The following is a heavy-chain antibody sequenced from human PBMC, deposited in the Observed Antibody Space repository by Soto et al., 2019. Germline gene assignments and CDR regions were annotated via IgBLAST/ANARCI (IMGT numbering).Heavy chain of an antibody. Sequence: SVRVSCKASGGTFSSYAISWVRQAPGQGLKWMGGIIPIFGTANYAQKFQGRVTITADESTSTAYMELSSLRSEDTAVYYCARADIVVVPAATNWFDPWGQGTLVTVSS. J-gene: IGHJ5*02. V-gene: IGHV1-69*13. CDR2: IIPIFGTA. CDR1: GGTFSSYA. CDR3: ARADIVVVPAATNWFDP. D-gene: IGHD2-2*01.